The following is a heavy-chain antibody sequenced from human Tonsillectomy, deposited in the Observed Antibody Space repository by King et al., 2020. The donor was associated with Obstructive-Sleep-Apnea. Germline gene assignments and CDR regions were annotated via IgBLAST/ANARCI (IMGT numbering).Heavy chain of an antibody. D-gene: IGHD3-22*01. CDR1: GGSISSSNYF. CDR2: ILYSGST. CDR3: ARDSSGYYYAY. V-gene: IGHV4-39*07. Sequence: QLQESGPGLVKPSETLSLTCTVSGGSISSSNYFWGWIRQPPGKGLEWIGSILYSGSTYYKPSLKSRVTISVDTSKNQFSLKVNSVTAADTAVYYCARDSSGYYYAYWGQGTLVTVSS. J-gene: IGHJ4*02.